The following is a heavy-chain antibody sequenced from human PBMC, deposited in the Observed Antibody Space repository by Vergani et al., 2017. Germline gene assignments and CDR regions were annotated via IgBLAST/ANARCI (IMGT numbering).Heavy chain of an antibody. J-gene: IGHJ4*02. CDR1: GGSIRSYY. D-gene: IGHD5-18*01. V-gene: IGHV4-59*01. Sequence: QVQLQESGPGLVKPSETLSLTCTVSGGSIRSYYWSWIRQPPGKGLEWIGYIYYSGSTNYNPSLKSRVTISVDTSKNQFSLKLSSVTAADTAVYYCARGDTAPVYWGQGTLVTVSS. CDR2: IYYSGST. CDR3: ARGDTAPVY.